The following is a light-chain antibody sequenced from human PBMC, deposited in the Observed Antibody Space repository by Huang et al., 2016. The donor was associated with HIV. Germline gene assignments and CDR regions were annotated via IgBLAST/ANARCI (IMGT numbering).Light chain of an antibody. CDR2: DAS. J-gene: IGKJ4*01. CDR1: QSVSSY. CDR3: QQRSNWPLT. V-gene: IGKV3-11*01. Sequence: EIVLTQSPATLSLSPGERATLYCRASQSVSSYLAWYQQKPGQAPRLLIYDASSRATGIPARFSGSGSGTDFTLTISSLEPEDFAVYYCQQRSNWPLTFGGGTKVEIK.